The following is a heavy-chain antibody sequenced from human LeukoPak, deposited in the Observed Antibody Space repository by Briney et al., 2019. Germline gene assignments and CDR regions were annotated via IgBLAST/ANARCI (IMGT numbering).Heavy chain of an antibody. CDR2: INLNSGGT. V-gene: IGHV1-2*02. J-gene: IGHJ4*02. Sequence: ASVKVSCKASGYTFTAYYMHWVRQAPGQGLEWMGWINLNSGGTNYAQKFQGRVTMTRDTSISTAYMELSRLRSDDTAVYYCASKPGYSGYDLGYWGQGTLVTVSS. CDR3: ASKPGYSGYDLGY. D-gene: IGHD5-12*01. CDR1: GYTFTAYY.